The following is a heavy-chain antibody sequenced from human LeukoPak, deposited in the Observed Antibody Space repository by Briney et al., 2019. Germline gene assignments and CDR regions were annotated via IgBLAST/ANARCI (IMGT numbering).Heavy chain of an antibody. V-gene: IGHV4-4*02. J-gene: IGHJ5*02. CDR2: IYHSGST. CDR3: AQSLGSSNWIGNWFDP. CDR1: GGSISSSNW. Sequence: SGTLSLTCAVSGGSISSSNWWSWVRQPAGKGLEWIGEIYHSGSTNYNPSLKSRVTISVDTSKNQFSLKLSSVTAADTAVYYCAQSLGSSNWIGNWFDPWGQGTLVTVSS. D-gene: IGHD6-13*01.